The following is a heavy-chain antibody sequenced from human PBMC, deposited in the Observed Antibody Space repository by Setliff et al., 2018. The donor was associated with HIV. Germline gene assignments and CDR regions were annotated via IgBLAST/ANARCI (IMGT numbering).Heavy chain of an antibody. CDR2: ISSGGEIM. CDR3: ARLMYSSGPGSFDY. V-gene: IGHV3-21*01. Sequence: SLRLSCAASGFTFSSYSMNWVRQAPGKGLEWVSAISSGGEIMFYADSVKGRFTISRDNAKNSLYLQMNSLRAEDTAVHYCARLMYSSGPGSFDYWGQGTLVTVS. CDR1: GFTFSSYS. D-gene: IGHD6-19*01. J-gene: IGHJ4*02.